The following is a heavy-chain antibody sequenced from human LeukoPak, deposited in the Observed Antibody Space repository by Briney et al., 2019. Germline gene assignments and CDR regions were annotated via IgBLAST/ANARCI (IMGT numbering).Heavy chain of an antibody. Sequence: SETLSLTCTVSGXSISSSSYYWGWIRQPPGKGLEWIGSIYYSGSTYYNPSLKSRVTISVDTSKNQFSLKLSSVTAADTAVYYCARRPYCSDSSCYRYFDYWGQGTLVTVSS. D-gene: IGHD2-15*01. CDR1: GXSISSSSYY. J-gene: IGHJ4*02. CDR2: IYYSGST. CDR3: ARRPYCSDSSCYRYFDY. V-gene: IGHV4-39*01.